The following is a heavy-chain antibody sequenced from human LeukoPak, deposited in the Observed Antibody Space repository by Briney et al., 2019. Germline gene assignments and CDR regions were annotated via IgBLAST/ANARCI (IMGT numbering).Heavy chain of an antibody. V-gene: IGHV1-3*03. J-gene: IGHJ6*03. CDR3: ARDGRGSGSYRGYYYYMDV. CDR1: GYTFTSYA. Sequence: ASVKVSCKASGYTFTSYAMHWVRQAPGQRLEWMGWINAGNGNTKYSQEFQGRVTITRDTSASTAYMELSSLRSEDTAVYYCARDGRGSGSYRGYYYYMDVWGKGTTVTISS. D-gene: IGHD1-26*01. CDR2: INAGNGNT.